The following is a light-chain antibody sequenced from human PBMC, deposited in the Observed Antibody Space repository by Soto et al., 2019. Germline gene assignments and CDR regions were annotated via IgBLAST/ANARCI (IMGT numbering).Light chain of an antibody. J-gene: IGKJ1*01. CDR3: NQYAISPPRT. Sequence: VVPQGPWRLSGSQGDRATLACRARRSVSSNYLAWYQQKPGQAPRLLIYGASSRATGIPDRFSGSGSGTDFTLTIGRLEPEDFAVYYCNQYAISPPRTFGQGSKLDI. V-gene: IGKV3-20*01. CDR2: GAS. CDR1: RSVSSNY.